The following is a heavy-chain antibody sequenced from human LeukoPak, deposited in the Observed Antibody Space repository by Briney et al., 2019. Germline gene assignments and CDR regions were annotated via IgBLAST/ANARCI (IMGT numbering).Heavy chain of an antibody. J-gene: IGHJ5*02. V-gene: IGHV4-39*07. CDR3: ARVICGFPWGCYSGDSAPPPDNWFDP. CDR1: GVSISSSSYY. CDR2: IYYSGST. Sequence: PSETLSLTCTVSGVSISSSSYYWGWIRQPPGKGLEWIGTIYYSGSTYYNPSLKSRVTISLDTSKSQFSLKLSSVTAADTAVYYCARVICGFPWGCYSGDSAPPPDNWFDPWGQGILVTVSS. D-gene: IGHD2-15*01.